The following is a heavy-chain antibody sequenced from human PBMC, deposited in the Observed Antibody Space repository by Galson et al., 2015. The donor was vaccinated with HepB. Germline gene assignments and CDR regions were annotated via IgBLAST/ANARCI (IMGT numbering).Heavy chain of an antibody. Sequence: SLRLSCAASGFTFSNYWMNWVRQAPGKGLEWVANIKQDGSEKYYVDSVKGRFTISRDNAKNSLYLQMNSLRAEDTAVYYCARDGGSPGPLFSSYYDSSGYYSHDYWGQGTQVTVSS. D-gene: IGHD3-22*01. CDR3: ARDGGSPGPLFSSYYDSSGYYSHDY. J-gene: IGHJ4*02. CDR2: IKQDGSEK. CDR1: GFTFSNYW. V-gene: IGHV3-7*03.